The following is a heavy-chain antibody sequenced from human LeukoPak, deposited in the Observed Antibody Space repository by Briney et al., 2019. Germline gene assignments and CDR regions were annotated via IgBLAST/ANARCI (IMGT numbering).Heavy chain of an antibody. CDR2: INPNSGGT. CDR1: GYTFTGYY. V-gene: IGHV1-2*02. J-gene: IGHJ4*02. D-gene: IGHD5-12*01. Sequence: ASVKVSCKASGYTFTGYYMHWVRQAPGQGLEWMGWINPNSGGTNYAQKFQGRVTMTRDTSISTAYMELSRLRSDDTAVYYCARDLPFSGPREFDYWGQGTMVTVSS. CDR3: ARDLPFSGPREFDY.